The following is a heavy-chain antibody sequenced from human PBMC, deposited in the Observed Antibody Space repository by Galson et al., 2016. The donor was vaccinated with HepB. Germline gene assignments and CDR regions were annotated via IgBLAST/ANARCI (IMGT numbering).Heavy chain of an antibody. CDR3: ARDWAITMIRFQH. D-gene: IGHD3-22*01. CDR1: GYTFTNYA. CDR2: INTNTGNP. J-gene: IGHJ1*01. Sequence: SVKVSCKASGYTFTNYAINWVRQAPGQGLEWMGWINTNTGNPTYAQGFTGRFVFSLDTSVSTAYLQISSLKAEDTAVYYCARDWAITMIRFQHWGQGTLVTVSS. V-gene: IGHV7-4-1*02.